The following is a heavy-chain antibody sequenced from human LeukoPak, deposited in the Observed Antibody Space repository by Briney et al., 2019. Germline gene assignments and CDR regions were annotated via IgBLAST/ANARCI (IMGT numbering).Heavy chain of an antibody. CDR1: GGSISSIYYY. CDR3: ARHSAVTTFIFDY. V-gene: IGHV4-39*01. J-gene: IGHJ4*02. Sequence: SETLSLTCTVSGGSISSIYYYWGWIRQPPGKGLEWIGSIFYSGSTYYNPSLKSRVTISLDTSKNQFSLRLSSVTAADTAVYYCARHSAVTTFIFDYWGQGTLVTVSS. D-gene: IGHD4-17*01. CDR2: IFYSGST.